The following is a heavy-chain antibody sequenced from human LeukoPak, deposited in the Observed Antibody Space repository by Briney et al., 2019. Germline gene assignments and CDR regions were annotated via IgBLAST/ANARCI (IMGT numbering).Heavy chain of an antibody. V-gene: IGHV3-7*01. D-gene: IGHD6-13*01. CDR2: IKEDGSIK. CDR1: GFTFSSYS. CDR3: ARIGYSSSSIDY. J-gene: IGHJ4*02. Sequence: GGSLRLSCAASGFTFSSYSMNWVRQAPGKGLEWVADIKEDGSIKYYVDSVKGRLTISRDNAKSSVYLQVNSLRAEDTALYYCARIGYSSSSIDYWGQGTLVTVSS.